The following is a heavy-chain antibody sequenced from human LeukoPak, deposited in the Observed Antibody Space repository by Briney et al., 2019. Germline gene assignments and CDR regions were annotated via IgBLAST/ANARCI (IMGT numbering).Heavy chain of an antibody. J-gene: IGHJ6*03. CDR2: IIPIFGTA. V-gene: IGHV1-69*13. Sequence: ASVKVSCKASGGTFSSYAISWVRQAPGQGLEWMGGIIPIFGTANYAQKFQGRVTITADESTSTAYMELSSLRSEDTAVYYCARDESIAARYYYYYMDVWGKGTTVTVSS. CDR3: ARDESIAARYYYYYMDV. D-gene: IGHD6-6*01. CDR1: GGTFSSYA.